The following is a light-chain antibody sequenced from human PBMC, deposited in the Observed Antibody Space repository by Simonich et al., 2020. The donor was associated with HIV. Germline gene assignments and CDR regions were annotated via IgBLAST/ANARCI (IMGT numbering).Light chain of an antibody. CDR2: CVS. J-gene: IGKJ2*01. V-gene: IGKV1-12*01. CDR3: QQANSFPYT. Sequence: DIQMTQSPSSVSASVGDRFTITCRASQDVSNWFAWYQKKPGKAPKLLSVCVSSLQSGVPSRFSGSGSGTDFTLTITSLQPEDFAPYYCQQANSFPYTFGQGTKLEIK. CDR1: QDVSNW.